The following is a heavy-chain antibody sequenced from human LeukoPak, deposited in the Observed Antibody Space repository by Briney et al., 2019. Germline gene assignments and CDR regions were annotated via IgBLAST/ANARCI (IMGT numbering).Heavy chain of an antibody. CDR3: ATLPSTYDILTGYPMLDY. CDR1: GFTFSSYA. CDR2: ISGSGDRT. V-gene: IGHV3-23*01. J-gene: IGHJ4*02. Sequence: PGGSLRLSCAASGFTFSSYAMSWVRQAPGKGLEWVSGISGSGDRTYYADSVKGRFTISRDNSKNTLYLQMNSLRAEDTAIYYCATLPSTYDILTGYPMLDYWGQGTLVTVSS. D-gene: IGHD3-9*01.